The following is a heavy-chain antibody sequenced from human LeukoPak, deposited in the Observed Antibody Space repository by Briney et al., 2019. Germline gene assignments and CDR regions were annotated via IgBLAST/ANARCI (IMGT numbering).Heavy chain of an antibody. Sequence: ASVTVSFTASGYTFTGYHMHWVRQAPGQGREWMGWINPNSGGTKYAQKFQGRVTMTRDTSISTAYMELSRLRSDDTAVYYCARDYYGSGSHYAHYYGMDVWGQGTTVTVSS. J-gene: IGHJ6*02. CDR3: ARDYYGSGSHYAHYYGMDV. V-gene: IGHV1-2*02. D-gene: IGHD3-10*01. CDR2: INPNSGGT. CDR1: GYTFTGYH.